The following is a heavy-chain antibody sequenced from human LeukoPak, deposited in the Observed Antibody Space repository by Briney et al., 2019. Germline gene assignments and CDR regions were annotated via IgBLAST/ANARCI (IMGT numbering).Heavy chain of an antibody. J-gene: IGHJ4*02. D-gene: IGHD4-17*01. CDR2: INPRGGST. Sequence: ASVKVSCKASGYTFTSYYMHWVRQAPGQGLEWMGIINPRGGSTSYAQKFQGRVTMTRDTSTSTVYMELSSLRSEDTAVYYCARGYDYGDPNYYGTQYYFDYWGQGTLVTVSS. CDR3: ARGYDYGDPNYYGTQYYFDY. CDR1: GYTFTSYY. V-gene: IGHV1-46*03.